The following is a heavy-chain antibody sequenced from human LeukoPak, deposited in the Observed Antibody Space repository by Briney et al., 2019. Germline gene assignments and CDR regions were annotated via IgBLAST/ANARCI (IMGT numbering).Heavy chain of an antibody. J-gene: IGHJ4*02. CDR3: AKSPPVTLYYFDY. V-gene: IGHV3-23*01. CDR2: ISGSGGTT. Sequence: GGSLRLSCAASGFTFSSYSMNWVRQAPGKGLEWVSAISGSGGTTNYADSVKGRFTISRDYSKDTLYLQMNSLRVEDTAIYYCAKSPPVTLYYFDYWGQGTLVTVSS. CDR1: GFTFSSYS. D-gene: IGHD4-17*01.